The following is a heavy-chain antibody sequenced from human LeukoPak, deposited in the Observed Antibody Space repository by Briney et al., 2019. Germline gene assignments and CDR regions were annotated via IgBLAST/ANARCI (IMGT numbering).Heavy chain of an antibody. CDR1: GFTFSDYI. D-gene: IGHD3-16*01. Sequence: GGSLRLSCAASGFTFSDYILDWVRQAPGKGLEWVGRIRRRANSYTTEYAASVKDRFIISRDDSKNSLYLHMNSLKTEDTAVYHCTRDGGENGKTAFDIWGQGTLVTVSA. CDR3: TRDGGENGKTAFDI. V-gene: IGHV3-72*01. J-gene: IGHJ3*02. CDR2: IRRRANSYTT.